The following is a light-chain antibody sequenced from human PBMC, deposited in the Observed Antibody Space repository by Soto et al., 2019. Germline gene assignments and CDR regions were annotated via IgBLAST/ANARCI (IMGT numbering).Light chain of an antibody. CDR1: QGISNW. CDR2: ATS. CDR3: QQANSFPYT. Sequence: DIQMTQYPSSMSASVGDRVTITCRASQGISNWLAWYQQKAGKAPKLLIYATSTLQSGVPSRFRGSGSGTEFTLTISSLQPEDVATYYCQQANSFPYTFGQGTKLEIK. V-gene: IGKV1-12*01. J-gene: IGKJ2*01.